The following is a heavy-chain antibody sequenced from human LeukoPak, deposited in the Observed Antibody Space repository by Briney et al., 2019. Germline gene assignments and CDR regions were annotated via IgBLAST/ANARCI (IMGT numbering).Heavy chain of an antibody. D-gene: IGHD6-6*01. CDR1: GDIVSSNSAA. CDR2: TYYRSKWYN. Sequence: SQTLSLTCAISGDIVSSNSAAWNWIRQSPSRGLQWLGRTYYRSKWYNDYAVSVKSRITIDPDTSKNQFSLQLNSVTPEDTAVYYCARGTEDSSSFTPFDYWGQGTLVTVSS. V-gene: IGHV6-1*01. J-gene: IGHJ4*02. CDR3: ARGTEDSSSFTPFDY.